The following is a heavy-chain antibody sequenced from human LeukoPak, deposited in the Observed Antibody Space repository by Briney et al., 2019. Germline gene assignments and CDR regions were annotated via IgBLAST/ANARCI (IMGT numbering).Heavy chain of an antibody. D-gene: IGHD2-2*01. CDR2: INWDSGAK. Sequence: GRSLRLSCVVSGILFDHYAMHWVRQAPGKGLEWVAGINWDSGAKGHADSVKGRFTISRDNAKDSLYLEMNSLRAEDTALYYCVKEIKVREFSTSGALEIWGQGTMVTVSS. J-gene: IGHJ3*02. CDR3: VKEIKVREFSTSGALEI. V-gene: IGHV3-9*01. CDR1: GILFDHYA.